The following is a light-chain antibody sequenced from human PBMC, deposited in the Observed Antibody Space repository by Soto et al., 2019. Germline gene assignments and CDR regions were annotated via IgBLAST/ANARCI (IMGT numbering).Light chain of an antibody. J-gene: IGKJ2*01. V-gene: IGKV1-5*01. CDR2: ATS. CDR1: QSISRW. CDR3: QHYYDYPYT. Sequence: DIQMTQSPSTLSASVGDRVTITCRASQSISRWVAWYQEKPGQAPHLLIYATSSLERGVPLRFSGSGSGTEFTLTISSLQPDDFATYYCQHYYDYPYTFGQGTKLEIK.